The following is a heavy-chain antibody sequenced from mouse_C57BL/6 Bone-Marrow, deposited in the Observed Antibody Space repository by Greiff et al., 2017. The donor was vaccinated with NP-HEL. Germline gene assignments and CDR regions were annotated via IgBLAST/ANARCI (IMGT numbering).Heavy chain of an antibody. V-gene: IGHV1-81*01. CDR2: IYPRSGNT. CDR1: GYTFTSYG. J-gene: IGHJ1*03. D-gene: IGHD1-1*01. Sequence: VQLQQSGAELARPGASVKLSCKASGYTFTSYGISWVKQRTGQGLEWIGEIYPRSGNTYYNEKFKGKATLTADKSSSTAYMELRGLTSEDSAVYFCAFPHYYGSSFWYFDVWGTGTTVTVTS. CDR3: AFPHYYGSSFWYFDV.